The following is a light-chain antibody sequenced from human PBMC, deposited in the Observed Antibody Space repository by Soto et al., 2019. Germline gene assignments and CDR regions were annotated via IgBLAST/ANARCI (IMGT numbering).Light chain of an antibody. Sequence: EIVLPQYPGTLSLSPGERATLSCRASQSVSSSYLAWYQQKPGQAPRLLIYDASKRATGIPARFSGSGSETDFTLTISRLEPEDFAVYYCQQFSSYPLTFGGGTKVDI. CDR3: QQFSSYPLT. V-gene: IGKV3-20*01. J-gene: IGKJ4*01. CDR2: DAS. CDR1: QSVSSSY.